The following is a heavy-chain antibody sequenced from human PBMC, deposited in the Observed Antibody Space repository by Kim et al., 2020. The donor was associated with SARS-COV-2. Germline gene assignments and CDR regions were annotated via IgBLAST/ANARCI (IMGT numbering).Heavy chain of an antibody. CDR3: AREKDTYYYGSGSYYPY. V-gene: IGHV7-4-1*02. J-gene: IGHJ4*02. Sequence: ASVKVSCKASGYTFTSYAMNWVRQAPGQGLEWMGWINTNTGNPTYAQGFTGRFVFSLDTSVSTAYLQISSLKAEDTAVYYCAREKDTYYYGSGSYYPYWGQGTLVTVSS. CDR2: INTNTGNP. CDR1: GYTFTSYA. D-gene: IGHD3-10*01.